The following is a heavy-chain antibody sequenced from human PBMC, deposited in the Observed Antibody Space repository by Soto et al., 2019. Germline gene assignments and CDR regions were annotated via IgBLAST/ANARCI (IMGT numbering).Heavy chain of an antibody. Sequence: QVQLVQSGAEVKKPGSSVKVSCKASGGTFSSYDISWVRQATGQGLEWMGGIIPIFGTANYAQKFQGRVTITADESTSTAYMELSSLRSEDTAVYYCATDYYDSSGYYYWGQGTLVTVSS. CDR3: ATDYYDSSGYYY. D-gene: IGHD3-22*01. CDR2: IIPIFGTA. J-gene: IGHJ4*02. CDR1: GGTFSSYD. V-gene: IGHV1-69*12.